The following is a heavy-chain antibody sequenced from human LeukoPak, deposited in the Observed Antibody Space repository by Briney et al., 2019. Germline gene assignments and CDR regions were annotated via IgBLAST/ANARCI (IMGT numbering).Heavy chain of an antibody. V-gene: IGHV3-15*01. CDR1: GFTFSNAG. J-gene: IGHJ6*03. D-gene: IGHD3-10*01. CDR3: TTEFKELGSFFYFYYMDV. Sequence: GGSLRLSCTASGFTFSNAGMNWVRQAPGKGLEWVGRIKTKSEGGTTECAAPAKGRFTISRDDSKNALFLQMDSLKSDDTAMYYCTTEFKELGSFFYFYYMDVWGTGTTVTISS. CDR2: IKTKSEGGTT.